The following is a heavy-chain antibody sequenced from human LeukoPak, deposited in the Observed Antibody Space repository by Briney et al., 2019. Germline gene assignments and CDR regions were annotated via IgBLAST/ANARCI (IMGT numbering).Heavy chain of an antibody. Sequence: SETLSLTCTVSGGSISSHYWSWIRQPPGKGLEWIGYIYYSGSTNYNPSLKSRVTISVDTSKNQFSLKLSSVTAADTAVYYCARAPDGESYDVEIVWFDPWGQGTLVTVSS. CDR3: ARAPDGESYDVEIVWFDP. D-gene: IGHD5-12*01. CDR1: GGSISSHY. CDR2: IYYSGST. J-gene: IGHJ5*02. V-gene: IGHV4-59*11.